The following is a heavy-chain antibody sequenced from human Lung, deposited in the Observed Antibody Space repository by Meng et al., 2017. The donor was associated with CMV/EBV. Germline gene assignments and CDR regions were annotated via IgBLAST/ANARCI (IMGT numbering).Heavy chain of an antibody. CDR2: IDPNTGNP. Sequence: QGQLVQSGSEFKQPRASWNVSCRPSGYTFTSYAINWVRQAPGQGPDWMGWIDPNTGNPTYDQGFTGRFVFSLDTSVSTAYLQINSLRADDTAVYYCARDSPLDGYSLLDYWGQGTLVTVSS. V-gene: IGHV7-4-1*02. J-gene: IGHJ4*02. CDR1: GYTFTSYA. D-gene: IGHD5-24*01. CDR3: ARDSPLDGYSLLDY.